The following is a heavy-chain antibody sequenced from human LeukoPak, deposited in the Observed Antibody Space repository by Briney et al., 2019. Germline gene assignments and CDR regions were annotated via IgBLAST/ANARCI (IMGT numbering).Heavy chain of an antibody. CDR1: GFTFSSYG. J-gene: IGHJ4*02. CDR3: AKDRSVGTFDY. D-gene: IGHD4-23*01. V-gene: IGHV3-30*18. CDR2: ISYDGSNK. Sequence: GGSLRLSCAASGFTFSSYGMHWVRQAPGKGLEWVAVISYDGSNKYYADSVKGRFTISRDNSKNTLYLQMNSLRAEDTAVYYCAKDRSVGTFDYWGQGTLVTVSS.